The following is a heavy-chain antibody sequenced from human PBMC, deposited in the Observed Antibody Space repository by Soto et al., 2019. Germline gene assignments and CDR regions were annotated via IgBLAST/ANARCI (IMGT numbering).Heavy chain of an antibody. J-gene: IGHJ3*02. CDR2: IFYTGTN. CDR3: ARVGIISSDAFDI. D-gene: IGHD3-10*01. Sequence: SETLSLTCTVSGGSINSAPYYWSWIRQHPEKGLEWIGYIFYTGTNYYNPSLTSRFTISVDTSQNQFSLDVISVTAADTAVYYCARVGIISSDAFDIWGQGTMFTAS. V-gene: IGHV4-31*03. CDR1: GGSINSAPYY.